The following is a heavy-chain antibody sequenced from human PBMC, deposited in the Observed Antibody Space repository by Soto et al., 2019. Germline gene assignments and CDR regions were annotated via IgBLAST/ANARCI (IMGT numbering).Heavy chain of an antibody. V-gene: IGHV1-18*01. Sequence: QVQLVQSGAEVKKPRAPVKVSCKASCYTFTSYGISWVRQAPGQGLEWMGWFSAYNGNTHYAQKLQGRVTMTTDTSTSTAYMDLRSLRSDDTAVYYCARDQGYGDYEDAEPFDYWGQGTLVAVSS. J-gene: IGHJ4*02. CDR3: ARDQGYGDYEDAEPFDY. CDR1: CYTFTSYG. CDR2: FSAYNGNT. D-gene: IGHD4-17*01.